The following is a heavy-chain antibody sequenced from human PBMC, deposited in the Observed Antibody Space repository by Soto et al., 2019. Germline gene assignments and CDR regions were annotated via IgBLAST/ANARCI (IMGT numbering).Heavy chain of an antibody. D-gene: IGHD2-8*01. J-gene: IGHJ5*02. Sequence: SETLSLTCTVSGGSISHYYWSWIRQSPGKGLEWIGYAYYSGSTDYNPSLKSRVTMSVDTSKNQVSLKLNSVSTADTAVYYCARDRSTYGGGGTGEVKENWFDPWGPGTLVTVSS. CDR2: AYYSGST. V-gene: IGHV4-59*01. CDR1: GGSISHYY. CDR3: ARDRSTYGGGGTGEVKENWFDP.